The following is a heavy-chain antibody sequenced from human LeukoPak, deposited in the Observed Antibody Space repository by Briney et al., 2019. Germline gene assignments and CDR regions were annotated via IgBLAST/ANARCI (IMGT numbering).Heavy chain of an antibody. J-gene: IGHJ4*02. D-gene: IGHD2-2*01. CDR1: GYTFTNYG. CDR3: ARDIATVVHQD. CDR2: ISAYTGNT. V-gene: IGHV1-18*01. Sequence: ASVKVSCKASGYTFTNYGITWVRQAPGQGLEWMGWISAYTGNTNYVQKFQGRVTMATDASTSTAYMELRSLRSADTAIYYCARDIATVVHQDWGQGTLVTVSS.